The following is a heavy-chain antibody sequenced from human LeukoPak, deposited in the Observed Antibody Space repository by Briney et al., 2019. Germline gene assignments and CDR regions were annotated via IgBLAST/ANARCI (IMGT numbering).Heavy chain of an antibody. V-gene: IGHV3-23*01. CDR3: AKDLSSGWYPYYFDF. Sequence: GGSLRLSCAASGFTFSNYAMNWVRQAPGKGLEWVSAISGSGAATFNADSVKGRFTISRDNSKNTLYLQTNSLRAEDTAVYYCAKDLSSGWYPYYFDFWGRGTLVTVSS. CDR1: GFTFSNYA. J-gene: IGHJ4*02. D-gene: IGHD6-19*01. CDR2: ISGSGAAT.